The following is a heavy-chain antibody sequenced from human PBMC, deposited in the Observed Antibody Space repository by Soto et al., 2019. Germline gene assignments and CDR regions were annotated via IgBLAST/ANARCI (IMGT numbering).Heavy chain of an antibody. J-gene: IGHJ4*02. CDR2: ISGSGGST. CDR1: GFTFSSYA. Sequence: EVQLLESGGGLVQPEGSLRLSCAASGFTFSSYAMIWVRQAPGKGLEWVSAISGSGGSTYYADSVKGRFTISRDNSKNTLYLQMNSLRAEDTAVYYCAKDRGFGDYDILTGIFDYWGQGTLVTVSS. D-gene: IGHD3-9*01. V-gene: IGHV3-23*01. CDR3: AKDRGFGDYDILTGIFDY.